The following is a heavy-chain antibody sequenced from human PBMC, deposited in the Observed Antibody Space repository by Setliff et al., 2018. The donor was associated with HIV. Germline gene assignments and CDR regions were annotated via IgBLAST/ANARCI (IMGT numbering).Heavy chain of an antibody. Sequence: SETLSLTCAVSGYSISSGYYWGWIRQPPGKGLEWIGSIYHSGSTYYNPSLKSRVTISVDTSKNQFSLKLSSVTAADTAVYYCARGRSRWTYMDVWGKGTTVTVSS. J-gene: IGHJ6*03. CDR3: ARGRSRWTYMDV. D-gene: IGHD6-13*01. CDR1: GYSISSGYY. V-gene: IGHV4-38-2*01. CDR2: IYHSGST.